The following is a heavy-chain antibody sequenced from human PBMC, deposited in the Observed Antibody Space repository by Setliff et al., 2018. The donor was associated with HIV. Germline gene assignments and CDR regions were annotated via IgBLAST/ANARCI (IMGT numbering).Heavy chain of an antibody. CDR1: AGSIRSSTYY. V-gene: IGHV4-39*01. CDR2: IYYSGST. CDR3: TIAYSSGWLAPMGFDS. Sequence: SETLSLTCTVSAGSIRSSTYYWAWIRQPPGKGLEWIGTIYYSGSTYYNPSLKSRATISVDMSKNQFSLRLSSVTAADTAVYYCTIAYSSGWLAPMGFDSWGQGTLVTVSS. D-gene: IGHD6-19*01. J-gene: IGHJ4*02.